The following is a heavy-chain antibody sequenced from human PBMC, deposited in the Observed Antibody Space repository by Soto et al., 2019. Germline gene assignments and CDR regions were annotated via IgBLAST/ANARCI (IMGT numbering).Heavy chain of an antibody. Sequence: SETLSLTCTVSGASISSYYWSWIRQPPGQGLECIGYIYYSGSTNYNPSLKSRVTISVDTSKNQFSLKLSSVTAADTAVYYCARLAGTRDWFDPWGQGTLVTVSS. CDR2: IYYSGST. J-gene: IGHJ5*02. V-gene: IGHV4-59*08. D-gene: IGHD1-1*01. CDR3: ARLAGTRDWFDP. CDR1: GASISSYY.